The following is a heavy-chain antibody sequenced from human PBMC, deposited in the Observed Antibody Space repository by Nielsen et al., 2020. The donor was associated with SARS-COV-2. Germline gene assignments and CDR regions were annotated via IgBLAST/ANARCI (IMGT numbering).Heavy chain of an antibody. CDR3: ARLWDDGYYFDTGPYDY. D-gene: IGHD3-22*01. V-gene: IGHV3-74*03. CDR2: INPDESKT. J-gene: IGHJ4*02. Sequence: GESLKISCAASGFIFSNYRMHWVRQAPGQGLVWVSHINPDESKTTYADSVKGRFTISRDNAKNTLYLQMNSLRAEDTAVYYCARLWDDGYYFDTGPYDYWGQGTLVTVSP. CDR1: GFIFSNYR.